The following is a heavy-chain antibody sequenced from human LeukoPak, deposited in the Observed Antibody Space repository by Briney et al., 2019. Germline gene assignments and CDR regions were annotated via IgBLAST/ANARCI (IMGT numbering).Heavy chain of an antibody. D-gene: IGHD7-27*01. CDR1: GDSVSSNTAA. V-gene: IGHV6-1*01. J-gene: IGHJ4*02. CDR3: ARGRNWGESGFDY. Sequence: SQTLSLTCAISGDSVSSNTAAWSWIRQSPSRGLEWLGRTYYRSKWYNDYAVSVRGRTTINPDTSKNQFSLQLNSVTPEDTAVYYCARGRNWGESGFDYWGEGTLVTVSS. CDR2: TYYRSKWYN.